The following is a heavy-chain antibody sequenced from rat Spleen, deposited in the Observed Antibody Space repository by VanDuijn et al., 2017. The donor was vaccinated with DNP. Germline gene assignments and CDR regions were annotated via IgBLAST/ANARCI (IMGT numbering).Heavy chain of an antibody. V-gene: IGHV3-3*01. CDR3: ARSQDSTYIDFDY. D-gene: IGHD1-2*01. J-gene: IGHJ2*01. CDR2: INSAGST. CDR1: GYSITSSYR. Sequence: EVQLQESGPGLVKPSQSLSLTCSVTGYSITSSYRWNWIRKFPGNKLEWMGYINSAGSTNSNPSLKSRISITRDTSKNQFFLQVNSVTTEDTATYYCARSQDSTYIDFDYWGQGVMVTVSS.